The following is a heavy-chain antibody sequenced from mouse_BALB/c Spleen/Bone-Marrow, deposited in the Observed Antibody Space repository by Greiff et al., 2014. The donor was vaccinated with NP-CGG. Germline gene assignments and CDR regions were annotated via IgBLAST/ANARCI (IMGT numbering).Heavy chain of an antibody. CDR1: GYTFTDYE. Sequence: QVQLKEAGGGLGRAGASGALSWKASGYTFTDYEKHWGEEKPVHGLEWIGAIDPETGGTAYNQKFKGKATLTADKSSSTAYMELRSLTSEDSAVYYCTSYDWFAYWGQGTLVTVSA. J-gene: IGHJ3*01. CDR2: IDPETGGT. D-gene: IGHD2-12*01. CDR3: TSYDWFAY. V-gene: IGHV1-15*01.